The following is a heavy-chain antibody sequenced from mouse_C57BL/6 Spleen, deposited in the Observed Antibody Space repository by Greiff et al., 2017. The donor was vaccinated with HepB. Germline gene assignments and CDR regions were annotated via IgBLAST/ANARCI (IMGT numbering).Heavy chain of an antibody. CDR3: ARDSSGYNY. CDR1: GFTFSSYA. D-gene: IGHD3-2*02. J-gene: IGHJ2*01. V-gene: IGHV5-4*01. Sequence: EVQWVESGGGLVKPGGSLKLSCAASGFTFSSYAMSWVRQTPEKRLEWVATISDGGSYTYYPDNVKGRFTISRDNAKNNLYLQMSHLKSEDTAMYYCARDSSGYNYWGQGTTLTVSS. CDR2: ISDGGSYT.